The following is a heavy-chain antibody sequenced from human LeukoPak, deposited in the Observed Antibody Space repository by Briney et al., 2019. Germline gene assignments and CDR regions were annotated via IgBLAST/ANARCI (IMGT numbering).Heavy chain of an antibody. Sequence: GGSLRLSCAASGFGFSRFAMSWVGQAPGKGLEWVATISGSAGGTYYADSVKGRVTIYRDNSKNTVYLQMNSLRAEDTAVYYCAKLYSTGWYYFDYWGQGTLVTVSS. V-gene: IGHV3-23*01. D-gene: IGHD6-19*01. J-gene: IGHJ4*02. CDR3: AKLYSTGWYYFDY. CDR2: ISGSAGGT. CDR1: GFGFSRFA.